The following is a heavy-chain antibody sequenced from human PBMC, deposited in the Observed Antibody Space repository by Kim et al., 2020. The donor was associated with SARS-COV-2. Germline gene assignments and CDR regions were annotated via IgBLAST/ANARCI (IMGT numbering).Heavy chain of an antibody. CDR1: GGSISSYY. D-gene: IGHD3-10*01. CDR2: IYYSGST. J-gene: IGHJ6*02. V-gene: IGHV4-59*01. CDR3: AGLWFGVLGGYGMDV. Sequence: SETLSLTCTVSGGSISSYYWSWIRQPPGKGLEWIGYIYYSGSTNYNPSLKSRVTISVDTSKNQFSLRLSSVTAADTAVYYCAGLWFGVLGGYGMDVWGQGTTVTVSS.